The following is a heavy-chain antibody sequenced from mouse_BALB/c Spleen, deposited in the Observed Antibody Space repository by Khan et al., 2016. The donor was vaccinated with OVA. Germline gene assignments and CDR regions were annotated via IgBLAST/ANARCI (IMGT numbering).Heavy chain of an antibody. CDR1: GFTFSSYV. D-gene: IGHD2-12*01. J-gene: IGHJ2*01. Sequence: EVKLVESGGGSVKPGGSLKLSCAVSGFTFSSYVMSWIRQTPEKRLEWVASISSGGSTYYPDSVKGRFTISRDNARNVVYLQMSSLRSEDMAMEYWAREAYRYDEYYFDYWGQGTTLTVSS. V-gene: IGHV5-6-5*01. CDR3: AREAYRYDEYYFDY. CDR2: ISSGGST.